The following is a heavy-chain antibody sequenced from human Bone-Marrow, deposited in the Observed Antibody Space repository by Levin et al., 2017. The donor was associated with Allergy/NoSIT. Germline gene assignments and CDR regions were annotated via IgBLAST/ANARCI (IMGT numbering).Heavy chain of an antibody. CDR3: ARDREQWLVLGLVS. Sequence: GESLKISCAASGFTFSTYAMHWVRQAPGKGLEWVAVISYDGSDKHYADSVKGRFTISRDNSKNTLYLQMNSLRPEDTTVYYCARDREQWLVLGLVSWGQGTLVTVSS. J-gene: IGHJ5*02. CDR2: ISYDGSDK. CDR1: GFTFSTYA. D-gene: IGHD6-19*01. V-gene: IGHV3-30-3*01.